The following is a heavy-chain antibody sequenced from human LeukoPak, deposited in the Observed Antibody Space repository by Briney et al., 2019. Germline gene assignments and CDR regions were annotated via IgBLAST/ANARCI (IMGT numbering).Heavy chain of an antibody. CDR3: ASRQWLGY. Sequence: SVKVSCKASRGAFSSYAISWVRQAPGQGLEWMGRIIPILGIANYAQKFQGRVTITADKSTSTAYMELSSLRSEDTAVYYCASRQWLGYWGQGTLVTVSS. CDR1: RGAFSSYA. J-gene: IGHJ4*02. CDR2: IIPILGIA. V-gene: IGHV1-69*04. D-gene: IGHD6-19*01.